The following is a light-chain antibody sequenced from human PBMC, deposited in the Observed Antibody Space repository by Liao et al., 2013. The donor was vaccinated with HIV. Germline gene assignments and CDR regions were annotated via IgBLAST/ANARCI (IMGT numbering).Light chain of an antibody. CDR3: QAWDSNTAL. CDR1: KLGDKY. V-gene: IGLV3-1*01. Sequence: SYELTQPPSVSVSPGQTASITCSGDKLGDKYACWYQQKPGQSPVLVIYQDSKRPSGIPERFSGSSSGDTATLTISGTQALDEADYYCQAWDSNTALFGGGTKLTVL. J-gene: IGLJ3*02. CDR2: QDS.